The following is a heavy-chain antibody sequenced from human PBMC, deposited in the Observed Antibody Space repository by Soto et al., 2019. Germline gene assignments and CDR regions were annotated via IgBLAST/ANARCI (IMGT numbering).Heavy chain of an antibody. J-gene: IGHJ3*02. CDR3: EKVWWGAPDVMDI. CDR1: GFTFSSYA. CDR2: ISGSGGST. Sequence: HPGGSLRLSCAASGFTFSSYAMSWVRQAPGKGLEWVSAISGSGGSTYYADSVKGRFTVSRDNAKNSLYLQINSLRTEHTALYYSEKVWWGAPDVMDIWGKGTLVPVPS. V-gene: IGHV3-23*01. D-gene: IGHD1-26*01.